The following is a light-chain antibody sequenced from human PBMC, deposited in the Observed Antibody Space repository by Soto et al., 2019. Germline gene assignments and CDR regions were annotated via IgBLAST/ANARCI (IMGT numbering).Light chain of an antibody. CDR2: AAA. J-gene: IGKJ5*01. V-gene: IGKV1-9*01. CDR3: HQRYNWPRAT. CDR1: QGISSN. Sequence: IHLTPSPSSLSASVAYRFTNSFRASQGISSNLAWYQQKPGKAPKLLIYAAATLQSGVPSRFSGSGSGTDFTLTITSLEPEDFAVYFCHQRYNWPRATFGQGTRLEIK.